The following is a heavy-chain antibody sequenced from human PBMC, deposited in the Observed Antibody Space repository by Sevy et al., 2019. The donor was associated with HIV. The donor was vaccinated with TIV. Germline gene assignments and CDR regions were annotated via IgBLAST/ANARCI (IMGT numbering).Heavy chain of an antibody. CDR2: ISGSGGST. J-gene: IGHJ6*03. Sequence: GGCLRLSCAASGFTFSSYAMSWVRQAPGKGLEWVSAISGSGGSTYYADSVKGRFTIYRHNSKNTLYLQMNSLGAEETAVYYCAKDGYKPSVGDENYYYYYMDVWGKGTTVTVSS. D-gene: IGHD1-20*01. CDR3: AKDGYKPSVGDENYYYYYMDV. V-gene: IGHV3-23*01. CDR1: GFTFSSYA.